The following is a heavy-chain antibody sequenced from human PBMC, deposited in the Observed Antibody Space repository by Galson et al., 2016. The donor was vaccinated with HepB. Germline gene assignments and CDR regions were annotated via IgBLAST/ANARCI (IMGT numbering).Heavy chain of an antibody. J-gene: IGHJ4*02. D-gene: IGHD3-22*01. CDR2: IYYNGNT. V-gene: IGHV4-31*03. Sequence: TLSLTCSVSGGSINSGVHYWSWIRQHPGKGLEWIGYIYYNGNTYYNPSLKSRVTISVDTSKNQFYLKLRSVTAADTAVYYCARTGQTWLLFDNWGQGTLVTVSS. CDR1: GGSINSGVHY. CDR3: ARTGQTWLLFDN.